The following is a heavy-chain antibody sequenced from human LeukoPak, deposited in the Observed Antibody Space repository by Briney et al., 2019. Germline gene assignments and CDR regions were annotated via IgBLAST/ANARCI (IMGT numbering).Heavy chain of an antibody. J-gene: IGHJ4*02. Sequence: PGGSLRLSCAASGFTFSNYGIHWVRQAPGKGLEWVAVIWYDGSNKNYANSVKGRFTISRDNSKNMPYLQMNSLRAEDTAVYYCARGGYYDSSGRNFDYWGQGTLVTVSS. V-gene: IGHV3-33*01. CDR3: ARGGYYDSSGRNFDY. CDR1: GFTFSNYG. CDR2: IWYDGSNK. D-gene: IGHD3-22*01.